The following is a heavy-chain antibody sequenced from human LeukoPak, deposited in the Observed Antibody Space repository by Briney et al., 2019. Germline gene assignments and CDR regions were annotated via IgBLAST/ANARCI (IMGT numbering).Heavy chain of an antibody. J-gene: IGHJ5*02. CDR3: AGGATATGWFDP. Sequence: PSETLSLTCTVSGGSLSGYYWSWIRQPADKGLEWIGRIYSTGSTSYNPSLKSRVTMSRDASRNQFSLILNSVTAADTVVYYCAGGATATGWFDPWGQGTLVTVSS. CDR1: GGSLSGYY. CDR2: IYSTGST. D-gene: IGHD5-24*01. V-gene: IGHV4-4*07.